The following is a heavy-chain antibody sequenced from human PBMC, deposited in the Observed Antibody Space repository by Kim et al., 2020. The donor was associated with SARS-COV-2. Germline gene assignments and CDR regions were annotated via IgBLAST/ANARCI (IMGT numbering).Heavy chain of an antibody. D-gene: IGHD1-26*01. CDR1: GGSISSGGYY. CDR2: IYYSGST. CDR3: ARGKLLRYFDL. V-gene: IGHV4-31*03. Sequence: SETLSLTCTVSGGSISSGGYYWSWIRQHPGKGLEWIGYIYYSGSTYYNPSLKSRVTISVDTSKNQFSLKLSSVTAADTAVYYCARGKLLRYFDLWGRGTLVTVSS. J-gene: IGHJ2*01.